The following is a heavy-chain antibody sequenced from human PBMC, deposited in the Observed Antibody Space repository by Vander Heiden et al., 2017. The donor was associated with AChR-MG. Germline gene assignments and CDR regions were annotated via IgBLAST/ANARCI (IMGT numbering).Heavy chain of an antibody. CDR3: ARLEVAGTYYYYYGMDV. CDR2: IYYSGST. V-gene: IGHV4-39*01. D-gene: IGHD6-19*01. J-gene: IGHJ6*02. Sequence: QLQLQESGPGLVKPSETLSLTCTVSGGSISSSSYYWGWIRQPPGKGLEWIGSIYYSGSTYYNPSLKSRVTISVDTSKNQFSLKLSSVTAADTAVYYCARLEVAGTYYYYYGMDVWGQGTTVTVSS. CDR1: GGSISSSSYY.